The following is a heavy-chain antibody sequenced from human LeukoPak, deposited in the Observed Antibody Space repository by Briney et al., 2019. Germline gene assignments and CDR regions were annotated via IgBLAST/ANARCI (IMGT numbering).Heavy chain of an antibody. CDR1: GYTFPSSG. CDR3: ARVGDAGDGYSPFDY. J-gene: IGHJ4*02. V-gene: IGHV1-18*01. Sequence: ASVKVSCKASGYTFPSSGISWVRQAPGQGLEWMGWISAYNGNTNYAQKLQGRVTMTTDTSTSTAYMELRSLRSDDTAVYYCARVGDAGDGYSPFDYWGQGTLVTVSS. CDR2: ISAYNGNT. D-gene: IGHD5-24*01.